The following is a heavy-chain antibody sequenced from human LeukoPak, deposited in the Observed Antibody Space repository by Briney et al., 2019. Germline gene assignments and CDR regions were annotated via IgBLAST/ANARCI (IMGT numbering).Heavy chain of an antibody. CDR1: GFTFSSYW. J-gene: IGHJ4*02. D-gene: IGHD1-26*01. CDR3: ARLYSGTYPVDY. V-gene: IGHV3-74*01. CDR2: VSTDGSST. Sequence: GGSLRLSCAASGFTFSSYWIHWVRQAPGKGLVWVSRVSTDGSSTSYANSVKGRFTVSRDNARNTVSLQMDRLRAEDTAIYYCARLYSGTYPVDYWGQGSLVTVSS.